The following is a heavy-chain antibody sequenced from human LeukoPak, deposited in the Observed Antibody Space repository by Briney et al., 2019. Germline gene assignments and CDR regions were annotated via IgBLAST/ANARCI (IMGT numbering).Heavy chain of an antibody. CDR1: GFTFSYHW. J-gene: IGHJ4*01. D-gene: IGHD3-22*01. Sequence: GGSLRLSCGASGFTFSYHWMHWVRQVPGKGLVWVSRIDGGGSSTRYADSVKGRFSISRDNAKSTLYLQMSSLRAEDTAVYYCARGPGSSGGAYVGDYWGPGTLVTVSS. V-gene: IGHV3-74*01. CDR2: IDGGGSST. CDR3: ARGPGSSGGAYVGDY.